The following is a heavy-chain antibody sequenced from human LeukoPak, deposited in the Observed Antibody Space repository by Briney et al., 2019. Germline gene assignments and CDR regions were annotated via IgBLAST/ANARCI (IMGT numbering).Heavy chain of an antibody. CDR2: IIPSFGRA. CDR1: AGTFSSYA. D-gene: IGHD2-15*01. Sequence: ASVTVSCTASAGTFSSYANSWVRQAPGQGIEWMGGIIPSFGRANYAQTVQGRVTITMYESTCTAYMELSSLRSEDTAVYYCASCRSPYYYYYYMDVWGKGTTVTVSS. V-gene: IGHV1-69*05. CDR3: ASCRSPYYYYYYMDV. J-gene: IGHJ6*03.